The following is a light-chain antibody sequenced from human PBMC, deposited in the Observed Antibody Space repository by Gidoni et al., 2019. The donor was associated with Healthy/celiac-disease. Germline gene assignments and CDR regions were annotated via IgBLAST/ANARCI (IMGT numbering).Light chain of an antibody. CDR1: QSVLYSANNKNY. Sequence: DIVMTQSPDSLAVSLGERATINCQSSQSVLYSANNKNYLAWYQQKPGHPPKLLIYWASTRECGVPDRFSGSGSGTDFTLTISSLQAEDVAVYYCQQYYTTSGTFGQGTKVEIK. J-gene: IGKJ1*01. CDR3: QQYYTTSGT. CDR2: WAS. V-gene: IGKV4-1*01.